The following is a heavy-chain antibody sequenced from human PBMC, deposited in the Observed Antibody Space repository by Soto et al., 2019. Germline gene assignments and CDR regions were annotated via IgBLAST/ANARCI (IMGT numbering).Heavy chain of an antibody. J-gene: IGHJ6*02. Sequence: QVQLVQSGAEVKKPGASVKVSCKAAGYSFTNHYIHWVRQAPGQGLEWMGIINPSGGSTSYAQKSRGRVTMTRDTSTSTVYMELSSLRSEDTAVYYCARVGYSSSSGSSGMDVWGQGTTVTVSS. D-gene: IGHD6-6*01. CDR1: GYSFTNHY. CDR3: ARVGYSSSSGSSGMDV. CDR2: INPSGGST. V-gene: IGHV1-46*01.